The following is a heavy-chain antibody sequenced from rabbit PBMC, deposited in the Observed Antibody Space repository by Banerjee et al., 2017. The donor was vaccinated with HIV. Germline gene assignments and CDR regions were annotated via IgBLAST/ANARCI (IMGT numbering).Heavy chain of an antibody. CDR3: ARGVRGFNL. CDR1: GFDFSSSYW. V-gene: IGHV1S45*01. Sequence: QEQLVESGGGLVQPEGSLTLTCKASGFDFSSSYWICWVRQAPGKGLEWIGCIYTDSDTTWYASWVNGRFTISKTSSTTVTLQMTSLTAADTATYFCARGVRGFNLWGPGTLVTVS. J-gene: IGHJ4*01. CDR2: IYTDSDTT. D-gene: IGHD3-1*01.